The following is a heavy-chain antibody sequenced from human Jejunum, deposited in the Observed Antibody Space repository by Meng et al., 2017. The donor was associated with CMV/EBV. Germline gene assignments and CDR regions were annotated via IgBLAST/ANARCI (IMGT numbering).Heavy chain of an antibody. J-gene: IGHJ5*02. CDR2: IYWDDDK. CDR3: ALFTRSWFDP. V-gene: IGHV2-5*02. D-gene: IGHD2-2*01. Sequence: LKVPGPTRVQPTHALTLTCTFCGSSLSTSEVGVGWIRQPPGKSLEWLAVIYWDDDKRYSPSLKSRLTITKDTSKNQVVLTLTNMDPVDTATYYCALFTRSWFDPWGQGTLVTVSS. CDR1: GSSLSTSEVG.